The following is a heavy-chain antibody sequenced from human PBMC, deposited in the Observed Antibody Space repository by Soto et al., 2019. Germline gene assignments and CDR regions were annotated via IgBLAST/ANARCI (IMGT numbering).Heavy chain of an antibody. CDR1: GGSISSYY. CDR3: ARSRGVGATYFDY. Sequence: SETLSLTCTVSGGSISSYYWSWIRQPPGKGLEWIGYIYYSGSTNYNPSLKSRVTISVDTSKNQFSLKLSSVTAADTAVYYCARSRGVGATYFDYWGQGTLVTVSS. D-gene: IGHD1-26*01. CDR2: IYYSGST. J-gene: IGHJ4*02. V-gene: IGHV4-59*01.